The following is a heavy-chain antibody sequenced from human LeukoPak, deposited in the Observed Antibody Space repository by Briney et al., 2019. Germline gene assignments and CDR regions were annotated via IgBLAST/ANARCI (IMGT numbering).Heavy chain of an antibody. CDR2: ISGSGGST. Sequence: GSLRLSCAASGFTFSSYAMSWVRQAPGKGLEWVSAISGSGGSTYYADSVKGRFTISRDNSKNTLYLQMNSLRAEDTAVYYCAKDKDSVTGDPYYFDYWGQGTLVTVSS. D-gene: IGHD7-27*01. J-gene: IGHJ4*02. CDR1: GFTFSSYA. V-gene: IGHV3-23*01. CDR3: AKDKDSVTGDPYYFDY.